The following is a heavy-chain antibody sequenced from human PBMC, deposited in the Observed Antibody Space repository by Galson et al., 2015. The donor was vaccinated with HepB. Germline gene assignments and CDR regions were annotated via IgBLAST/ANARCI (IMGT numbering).Heavy chain of an antibody. CDR1: GFTFRSYS. J-gene: IGHJ6*02. Sequence: SLRLSCAASGFTFRSYSMNWVRQAPGKGLEWVSYISSSGSTIYYADSVKGRFTISRDNAKNSLSLQMNSLRDEDTAVYYCARRGLVRGGITGYYYHGMDVWGQGTTVTVSS. CDR2: ISSSGSTI. V-gene: IGHV3-48*02. CDR3: ARRGLVRGGITGYYYHGMDV. D-gene: IGHD3-10*01.